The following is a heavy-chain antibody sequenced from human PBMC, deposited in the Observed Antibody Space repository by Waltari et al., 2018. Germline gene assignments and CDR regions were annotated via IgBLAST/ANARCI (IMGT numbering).Heavy chain of an antibody. CDR2: LLPIFGTA. Sequence: QVQLVQSGAEVKKPGSSVKVSCKASGGTFSSYAISWVRQAPGQGLEWMGGLLPIFGTANYAQKFQGRVTITADESTSTAYMELSSLRSEDTAVYYCARGVVVVPAATSGPSNYFDYWGQGTLVTVSS. D-gene: IGHD2-2*01. J-gene: IGHJ4*02. CDR3: ARGVVVVPAATSGPSNYFDY. V-gene: IGHV1-69*01. CDR1: GGTFSSYA.